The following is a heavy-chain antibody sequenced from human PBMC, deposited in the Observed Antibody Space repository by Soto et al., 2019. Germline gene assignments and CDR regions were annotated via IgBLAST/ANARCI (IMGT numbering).Heavy chain of an antibody. V-gene: IGHV1-69*13. J-gene: IGHJ4*02. Sequence: SVKVSCKASGGTFSSYAISWVRQAPGQGLEWMGGIIPIFGTANYAQKFQGRVTITADESTSTAYMELSSLRSEDTAVYYCARGHKDYYDSSGYNDYWGQGTLVTVSS. CDR2: IIPIFGTA. D-gene: IGHD3-22*01. CDR3: ARGHKDYYDSSGYNDY. CDR1: GGTFSSYA.